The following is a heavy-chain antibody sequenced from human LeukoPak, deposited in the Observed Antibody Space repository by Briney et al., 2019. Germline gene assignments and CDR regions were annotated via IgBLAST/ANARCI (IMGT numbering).Heavy chain of an antibody. CDR1: GFTFSSYG. V-gene: IGHV3-30*03. CDR3: AQINYYGSGSYIVAYGMDV. D-gene: IGHD3-10*01. CDR2: ISYDGSNK. Sequence: GGSLRLSCAASGFTFSSYGMHWVRQAPGEGLEWVAVISYDGSNKYYADSVKGRFTISRDNSKNTYHLQMNSLRAEDTAVYYCAQINYYGSGSYIVAYGMDVWGQGTTVTVSS. J-gene: IGHJ6*02.